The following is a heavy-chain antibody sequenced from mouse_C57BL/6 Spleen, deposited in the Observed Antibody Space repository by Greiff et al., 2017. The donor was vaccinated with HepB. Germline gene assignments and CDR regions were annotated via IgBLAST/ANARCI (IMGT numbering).Heavy chain of an antibody. CDR1: GYTFTDYY. D-gene: IGHD2-3*01. V-gene: IGHV1-26*01. J-gene: IGHJ2*01. Sequence: EVQLQQSGPELVKPGASVKISCKASGYTFTDYYMNWVKQSHGKSLEWIGDINHNNGGTSYNQKFKGKATLTVDKSSSTAYMELRSLTSEDSAVYCCARGKNDGHFDCGGQGTTLTVSS. CDR3: ARGKNDGHFDC. CDR2: INHNNGGT.